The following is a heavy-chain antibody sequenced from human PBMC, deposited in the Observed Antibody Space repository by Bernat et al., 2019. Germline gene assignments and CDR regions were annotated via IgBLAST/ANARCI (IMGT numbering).Heavy chain of an antibody. J-gene: IGHJ4*02. V-gene: IGHV3-30*01. D-gene: IGHD2-21*01. CDR2: ISNDGSQK. CDR3: ARAEAAYCHGPKCYRYYLDY. CDR1: GFNFSNYV. Sequence: QVQLVESGGGAVQPGRSLRLSCAASGFNFSNYVMNWVRQTPGKGLEWVAVISNDGSQKFYADSVKGRFALSRDNSKNTLYLQMTSLGVDDTAVYYCARAEAAYCHGPKCYRYYLDYWGQGTLVTVSS.